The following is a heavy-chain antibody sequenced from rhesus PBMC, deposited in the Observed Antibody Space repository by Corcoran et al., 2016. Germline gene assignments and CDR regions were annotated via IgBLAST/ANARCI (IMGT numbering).Heavy chain of an antibody. Sequence: QLQLQESGPGLVKPSETLSLTCAVSGGSISSNYWSWIRQHPGKGLGWIGRISGSGGSTDSTPSLKSRVPMSPATSKNQFSLTLTSVTAADTAVYYCARDLAAAGSEDFDYWGQGVLVTVSS. J-gene: IGHJ4*01. D-gene: IGHD6-25*01. CDR1: GGSISSNY. V-gene: IGHV4-173*01. CDR2: ISGSGGST. CDR3: ARDLAAAGSEDFDY.